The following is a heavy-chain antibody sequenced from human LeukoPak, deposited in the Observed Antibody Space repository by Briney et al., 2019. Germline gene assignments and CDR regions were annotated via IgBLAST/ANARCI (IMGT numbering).Heavy chain of an antibody. CDR3: ARDFSGLQLWGPGGWFDP. J-gene: IGHJ5*02. D-gene: IGHD5-18*01. Sequence: GGSLRLSCAASGFTFSSYGMHWVRQAPGKGLEWVAFIRYDGSNKYYADSVKGRFTISRDNSKNTLYLQMNSLRAEDTAVYYCARDFSGLQLWGPGGWFDPWGQGTLVTVSS. CDR2: IRYDGSNK. CDR1: GFTFSSYG. V-gene: IGHV3-30*02.